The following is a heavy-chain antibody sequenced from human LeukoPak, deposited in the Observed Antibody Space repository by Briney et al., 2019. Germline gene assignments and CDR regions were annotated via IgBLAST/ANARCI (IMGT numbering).Heavy chain of an antibody. D-gene: IGHD6-19*01. CDR1: GFTFSSHT. CDR3: ARDRAVAGLCDY. CDR2: ISYDGSNK. V-gene: IGHV3-30-3*01. J-gene: IGHJ4*02. Sequence: GGSLRLSCAASGFTFSSHTMHWVRQAPGKGLEWVALISYDGSNKYHTDSVKGRFTISRDNAKNSLYLQMNSLRVEDTAVYYCARDRAVAGLCDYWGQGTLVTVSS.